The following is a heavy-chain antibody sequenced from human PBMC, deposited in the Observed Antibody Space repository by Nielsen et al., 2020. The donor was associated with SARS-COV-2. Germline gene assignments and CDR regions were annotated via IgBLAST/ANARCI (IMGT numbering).Heavy chain of an antibody. CDR1: GGSFSGYY. V-gene: IGHV4-34*01. D-gene: IGHD3-10*01. Sequence: SETLSLTCAVYGGSFSGYYWSWIRQPPGKGLEWIGEINHSGSTNYNPSLKSRVTISVDTSKNQFSLKLSSVTAADTAVYYCARRGAHYYGSGSLGYWGQGTLVTVSS. CDR3: ARRGAHYYGSGSLGY. J-gene: IGHJ4*02. CDR2: INHSGST.